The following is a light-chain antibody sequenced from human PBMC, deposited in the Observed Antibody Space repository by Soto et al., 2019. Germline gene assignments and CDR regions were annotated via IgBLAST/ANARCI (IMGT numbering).Light chain of an antibody. CDR3: QQYNSYRT. J-gene: IGKJ1*01. V-gene: IGKV1-5*01. Sequence: DIQRTQSPSTLAESVVYRFTITCRASQSISSWLAWYQQKPGKAPKLLIYDASSLESGVPQRFSGSGSGTEFTLTISRLQTDDFATYYCQQYNSYRTFGPGTKVDI. CDR1: QSISSW. CDR2: DAS.